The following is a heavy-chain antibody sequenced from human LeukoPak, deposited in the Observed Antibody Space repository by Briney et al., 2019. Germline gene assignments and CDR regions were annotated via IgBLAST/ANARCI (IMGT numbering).Heavy chain of an antibody. V-gene: IGHV4-39*01. Sequence: ESGPTLVKPTQTLTLTCTFSGFSLSTRGVGVGWIRQPPGKGLEWIGSIYYSGNTYYNASLKSQVSISIDTSKNQFSLRLTSVTAADTAVYYCARQTGSGLFILPGGQGTLVTVSS. CDR1: GFSLSTRGVG. CDR2: IYYSGNT. D-gene: IGHD3/OR15-3a*01. CDR3: ARQTGSGLFILP. J-gene: IGHJ4*02.